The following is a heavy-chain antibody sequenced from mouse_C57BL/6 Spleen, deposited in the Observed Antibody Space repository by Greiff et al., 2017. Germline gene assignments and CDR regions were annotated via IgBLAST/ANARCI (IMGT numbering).Heavy chain of an antibody. D-gene: IGHD2-1*01. J-gene: IGHJ2*01. CDR3: ALYYGSGGSGFDY. Sequence: QVQLQQPGAELVMPGASVKLSCKASGYTFTSYWMHWVKQRPGQGLEWIGEIDPSDSYTNYNQKFKGKFTLTVDKSSSTAYMQLSSLTSEDSAVYYCALYYGSGGSGFDYWGQGTTLTVSS. V-gene: IGHV1-69*01. CDR2: IDPSDSYT. CDR1: GYTFTSYW.